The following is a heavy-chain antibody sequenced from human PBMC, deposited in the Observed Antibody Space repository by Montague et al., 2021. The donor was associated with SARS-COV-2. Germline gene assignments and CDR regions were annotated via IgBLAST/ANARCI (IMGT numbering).Heavy chain of an antibody. CDR2: IYFLGNT. V-gene: IGHV4-39*01. Sequence: SETLSLTCAVSGDSVSNDIYYWVWIRQSPGKGLEWIVTIYFLGNTYYSPSLKIRVTMSVYTSKNQLSLRLTSVTASDTSIYYCARSARIRGVFTSWFDPWGQGTMVTVSS. CDR3: ARSARIRGVFTSWFDP. J-gene: IGHJ5*02. CDR1: GDSVSNDIYY. D-gene: IGHD3-10*01.